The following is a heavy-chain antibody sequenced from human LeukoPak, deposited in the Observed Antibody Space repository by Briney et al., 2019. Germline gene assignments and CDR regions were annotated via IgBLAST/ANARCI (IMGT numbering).Heavy chain of an antibody. J-gene: IGHJ6*03. CDR1: GGSISSSSYY. CDR2: IYYSGST. CDR3: ARRHYYYMDV. Sequence: PSETLSLTCTVSGGSISSSSYYWGWIRQPPGKGLEWIGSIYYSGSTYYNPSLKSRVTISVDTSKNQFSLKLSSVTAADTAVYYCARRHYYYMDVWGKGTTVTISS. V-gene: IGHV4-39*01.